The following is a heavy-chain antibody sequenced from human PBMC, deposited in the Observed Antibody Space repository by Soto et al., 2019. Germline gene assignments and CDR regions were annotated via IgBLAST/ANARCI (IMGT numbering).Heavy chain of an antibody. CDR3: ARGQRFSDWFDP. Sequence: SETLSLTCSDSGGTISGHYWTWIRQPAGKGLEWIGRIYSSGNTKYNPSLQSRVTMSLDTSNNQFSLRLTSVTAADTAVYYCARGQRFSDWFDPWGQGTLVTVSS. CDR2: IYSSGNT. V-gene: IGHV4-4*07. J-gene: IGHJ5*02. D-gene: IGHD3-3*01. CDR1: GGTISGHY.